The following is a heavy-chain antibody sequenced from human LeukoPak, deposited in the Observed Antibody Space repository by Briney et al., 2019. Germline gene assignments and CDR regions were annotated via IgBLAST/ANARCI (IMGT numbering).Heavy chain of an antibody. CDR3: LRWLGSGFDM. Sequence: SETLSLTCAVYGGSISGYYWSWIRQPPGKGLEWIGEINHSGSTNYNPSLKSRVTISVATSKNQCSLNLNSVTSADTDVVYWLRWLGSGFDMWGQGTMVTVSS. V-gene: IGHV4-34*03. CDR2: INHSGST. CDR1: GGSISGYY. J-gene: IGHJ3*02. D-gene: IGHD6-19*01.